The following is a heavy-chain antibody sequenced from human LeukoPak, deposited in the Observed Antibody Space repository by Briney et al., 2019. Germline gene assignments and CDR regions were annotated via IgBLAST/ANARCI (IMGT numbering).Heavy chain of an antibody. V-gene: IGHV3-30*18. CDR1: GFTFSSYG. D-gene: IGHD6-25*01. J-gene: IGHJ6*02. Sequence: PGRSLRLSCAASGFTFSSYGMHWVRQTPGKGLQWVALISFDGSIEYYVDSVKGRFTISRDNSKNTLFLQMNSLRAEDTAIYYCAKDRSGDASAAPYALDVWGRGTTVTVSS. CDR3: AKDRSGDASAAPYALDV. CDR2: ISFDGSIE.